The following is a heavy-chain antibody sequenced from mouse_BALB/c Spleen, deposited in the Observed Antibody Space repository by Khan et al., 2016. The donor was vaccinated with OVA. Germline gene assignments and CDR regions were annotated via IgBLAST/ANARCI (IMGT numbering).Heavy chain of an antibody. J-gene: IGHJ3*01. CDR2: ISCGGGST. D-gene: IGHD2-4*01. V-gene: IGHV5-12*02. CDR3: ARHDYDGSAY. CDR1: GFTFSDYY. Sequence: EVQLVESGGGLVQPGGSLKLSCATSGFTFSDYYMYWVRQTPEKRLEWVAYISCGGGSTYYPDTVKGRFTISRDNAKNHLYLQMSHLKSEDTAMYYCARHDYDGSAYWGQGTLVTVSA.